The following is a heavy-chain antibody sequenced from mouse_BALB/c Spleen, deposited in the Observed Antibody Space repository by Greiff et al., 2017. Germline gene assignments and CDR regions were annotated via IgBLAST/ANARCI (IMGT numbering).Heavy chain of an antibody. CDR2: INPGSGGT. Sequence: QVQLQQSGAELVRPGTSVKVSCKASGYAFTNYLIEWVKQRPGQGLEWIGVINPGSGGTNYNEKFKGKATLTADKSSSTAYMQLSSLTSDDSAVYCCARNYRYIDYWGQGTTLTVSS. V-gene: IGHV1-54*01. CDR3: ARNYRYIDY. CDR1: GYAFTNYL. J-gene: IGHJ2*01. D-gene: IGHD2-14*01.